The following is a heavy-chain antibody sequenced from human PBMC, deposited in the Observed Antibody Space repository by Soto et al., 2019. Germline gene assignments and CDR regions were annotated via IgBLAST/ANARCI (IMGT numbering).Heavy chain of an antibody. CDR2: IYYSGST. CDR1: GGSISSGDYY. Sequence: SETLSLTRTVSGGSISSGDYYWSWIRQPPGKGLEWIGYIYYSGSTYYNPSLRSRVTISVDTSKNQFSLKLSSVTAADTAVYYCARATRRGWFDPWGQGTLVTVSS. V-gene: IGHV4-30-4*02. J-gene: IGHJ5*02. D-gene: IGHD2-2*01. CDR3: ARATRRGWFDP.